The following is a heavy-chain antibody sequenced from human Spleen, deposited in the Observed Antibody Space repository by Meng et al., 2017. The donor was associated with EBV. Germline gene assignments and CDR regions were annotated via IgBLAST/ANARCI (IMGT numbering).Heavy chain of an antibody. CDR2: ITPIFGTS. V-gene: IGHV1-69*01. CDR1: GGSFSSHS. CDR3: ARLNDYSSGSTS. Sequence: QLQLGQSGAEGKKPGSSMKVSCKASGGSFSSHSFSWVRQAPGQGLEWMAGITPIFGTSNYAQKFQDRVTISADESTTTVYLELSSLRSEDTAVYYCARLNDYSSGSTSWGQGTLVTVSS. J-gene: IGHJ5*02. D-gene: IGHD6-19*01.